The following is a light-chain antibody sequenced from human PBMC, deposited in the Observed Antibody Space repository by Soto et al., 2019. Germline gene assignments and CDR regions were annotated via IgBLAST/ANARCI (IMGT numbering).Light chain of an antibody. Sequence: DIQMTQSPSSLSASVGDRVTITCRTSQSISSYLKWYQQKPGKTPKLLIFSASTLQSGVPSRFSGSGSGTDFTLTISSMQPEDFATDYCQQSYITPPVTVGPGTKGDIK. J-gene: IGKJ3*01. V-gene: IGKV1-39*01. CDR1: QSISSY. CDR3: QQSYITPPVT. CDR2: SAS.